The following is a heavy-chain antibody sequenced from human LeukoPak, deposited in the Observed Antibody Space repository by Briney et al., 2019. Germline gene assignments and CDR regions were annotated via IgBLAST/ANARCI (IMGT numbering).Heavy chain of an antibody. Sequence: SETLSLTCGVSGGSISTTNWWTRVRQPPGEGLEWIGEVHLSGRTHYNPSLESRVTMSVDMSENHISLRLTSVTAADTAVYYCAREGGPYRPLDYSGQGTLVTVSS. V-gene: IGHV4-4*02. J-gene: IGHJ4*02. CDR1: GGSISTTNW. CDR3: AREGGPYRPLDY. CDR2: VHLSGRT.